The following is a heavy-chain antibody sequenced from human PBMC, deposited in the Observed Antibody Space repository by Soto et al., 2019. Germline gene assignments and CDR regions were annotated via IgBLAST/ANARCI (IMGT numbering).Heavy chain of an antibody. J-gene: IGHJ5*02. CDR3: ARGIATGQFDP. V-gene: IGHV1-3*01. CDR1: GYTFTRYT. D-gene: IGHD2-15*01. Sequence: QVQLVQSGAEVKKPGDSVKISCKASGYTFTRYTMNWVRQAPGQRLEWMGWINPDNGNTKSSQKFQDRVIITRDTSASTAYMDLSSLRSEDTAVYYCARGIATGQFDPWGQGTLVTVSS. CDR2: INPDNGNT.